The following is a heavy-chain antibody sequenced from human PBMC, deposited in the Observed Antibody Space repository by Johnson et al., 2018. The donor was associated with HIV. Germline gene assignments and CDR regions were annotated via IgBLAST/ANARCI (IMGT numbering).Heavy chain of an antibody. V-gene: IGHV3-30*18. CDR1: GFTFSGYG. J-gene: IGHJ3*02. CDR2: ISYDGNNK. CDR3: ANLGDYSGLNGFDI. D-gene: IGHD4/OR15-4a*01. Sequence: VLLLESGGGAVQPGKSLRLYCAASGFTFSGYGMHWVRQAPGKGLEWVAVISYDGNNKYYADSVKGRFTVSRDNSQNTLYLQINTLRTEDTAVYYCANLGDYSGLNGFDIWGQGTMVTVSS.